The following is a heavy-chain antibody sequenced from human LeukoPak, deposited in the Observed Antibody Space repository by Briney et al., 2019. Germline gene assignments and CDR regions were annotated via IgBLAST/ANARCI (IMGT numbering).Heavy chain of an antibody. CDR1: GFTFSSYS. Sequence: GGSLRLSCAASGFTFSSYSMNWVRQAPGKGLEWVSSISSSSSYIYYADSVKGRFTISRDNAKNSLYLQMNSLKTEDTAVYYCTTWGGSYGIYWGQGTLVTVSS. CDR3: TTWGGSYGIY. V-gene: IGHV3-21*03. J-gene: IGHJ4*02. D-gene: IGHD3-10*01. CDR2: ISSSSSYI.